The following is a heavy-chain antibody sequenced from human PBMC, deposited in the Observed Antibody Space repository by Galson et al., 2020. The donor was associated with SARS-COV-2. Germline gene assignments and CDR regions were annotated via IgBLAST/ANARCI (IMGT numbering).Heavy chain of an antibody. CDR3: ARSGAADLDY. CDR2: IYYSGST. V-gene: IGHV4-39*01. J-gene: IGHJ4*02. CDR1: GGPISSSSYY. Sequence: ETSETLSLTCTVSGGPISSSSYYWGRIRPPPGKGLEWIGSIYYSGSTYYNPSLKSRVTISVDTSKNQFSLKLSSVTAADTAVYYCARSGAADLDYWGQGTLVTVSS. D-gene: IGHD6-25*01.